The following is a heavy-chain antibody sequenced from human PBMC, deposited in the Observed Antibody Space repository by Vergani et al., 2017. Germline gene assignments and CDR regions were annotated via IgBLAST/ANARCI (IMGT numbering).Heavy chain of an antibody. V-gene: IGHV1-18*04. CDR1: GYTFTSYG. CDR3: ARDPDIVVVPAATYYYYYYGMDV. J-gene: IGHJ6*02. Sequence: QVQLVQSGAEVKKPGASVKVSCKASGYTFTSYGISWVRPAPGDGLEWRGWISAYNGNTNYAQKLQGRVTMTTDTSTSTAYMELRSLRSDDTAVYYCARDPDIVVVPAATYYYYYYGMDVWGQGTTVTVSS. D-gene: IGHD2-2*01. CDR2: ISAYNGNT.